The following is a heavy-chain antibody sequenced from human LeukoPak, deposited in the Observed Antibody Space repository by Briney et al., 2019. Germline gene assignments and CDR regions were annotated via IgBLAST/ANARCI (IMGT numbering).Heavy chain of an antibody. V-gene: IGHV1-69*04. Sequence: SVKVSCKASGGTFSSYAISWVRQAPGQGLEWMGRIIPILGIANYAQKFQGRVTITADKSTSTAYMELSSLRSDDTAVYYCARGLTGTSDYWGQGTLVTVSS. CDR1: GGTFSSYA. D-gene: IGHD1-20*01. J-gene: IGHJ4*02. CDR2: IIPILGIA. CDR3: ARGLTGTSDY.